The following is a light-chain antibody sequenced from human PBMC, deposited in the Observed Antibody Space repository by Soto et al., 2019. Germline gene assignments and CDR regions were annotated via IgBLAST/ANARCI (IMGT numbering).Light chain of an antibody. CDR1: QSVRSN. J-gene: IGKJ4*01. CDR2: GAS. V-gene: IGKV3-15*01. Sequence: EKVMTQSPATLSVSPGERATLSCRASQSVRSNLAWYQQKPGQPPRLLIYGASTRATGIPARFSGSGSGTEFTLTISSLQSEDFAVYYCQQYNNWPPLTFGGGTKVDI. CDR3: QQYNNWPPLT.